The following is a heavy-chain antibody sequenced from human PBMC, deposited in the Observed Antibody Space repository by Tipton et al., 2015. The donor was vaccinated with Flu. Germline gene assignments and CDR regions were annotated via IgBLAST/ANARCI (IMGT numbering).Heavy chain of an antibody. D-gene: IGHD3-16*01. Sequence: LRLSCTVSGYSISSGYYWGWIRQPPGKGLEWIGSIYYSGSTYYNPSLKSRVTISVDTSKNQFSLKLSSVTAADTAVYYCALNYVAGLDYWGQGTLVTVSS. CDR3: ALNYVAGLDY. CDR2: IYYSGST. CDR1: GYSISSGYY. J-gene: IGHJ4*02. V-gene: IGHV4-38-2*02.